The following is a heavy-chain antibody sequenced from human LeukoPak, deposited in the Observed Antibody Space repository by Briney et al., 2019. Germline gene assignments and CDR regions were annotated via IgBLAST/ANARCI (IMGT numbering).Heavy chain of an antibody. Sequence: PGGSLRLSCKGSGYTFTSYWMGWVGQMPGKGLEWMGIIYPGDSDTKYSPSFQGQVTIPADKSISTAYLQWSSLKASDTAMYYCARRLRTTVTTRAFDIWGQGTMVTVSS. CDR2: IYPGDSDT. J-gene: IGHJ3*02. V-gene: IGHV5-51*01. D-gene: IGHD4-11*01. CDR3: ARRLRTTVTTRAFDI. CDR1: GYTFTSYW.